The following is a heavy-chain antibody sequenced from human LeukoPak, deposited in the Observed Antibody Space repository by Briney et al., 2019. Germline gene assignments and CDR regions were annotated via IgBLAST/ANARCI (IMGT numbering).Heavy chain of an antibody. CDR2: IYYSGST. D-gene: IGHD2-8*01. CDR3: ASYCTNGVCYRAVDY. CDR1: GGSISSGGYY. Sequence: SQTLSLTCTVSGGSISSGGYYRSWIRQHPGKGLEWIGYIYYSGSTYYNPSLKSRVTISVDTSKNQFSLKLSSVTAADTAVYYCASYCTNGVCYRAVDYWGQGTLVTVSS. V-gene: IGHV4-31*03. J-gene: IGHJ4*02.